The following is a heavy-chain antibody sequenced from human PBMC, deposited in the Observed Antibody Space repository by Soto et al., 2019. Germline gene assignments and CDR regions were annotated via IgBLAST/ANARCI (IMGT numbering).Heavy chain of an antibody. Sequence: SETLSLTCTVSGDSISSSTYYWGWIRQPPGKGLEWIGSIYYSGSTYYNPSLKSRVTISVDTSKNQFSLKLSSVTAADTAVYYCAILPCSGSCFRGDYWGQGTLVTVSS. V-gene: IGHV4-39*01. CDR3: AILPCSGSCFRGDY. D-gene: IGHD2-15*01. CDR2: IYYSGST. CDR1: GDSISSSTYY. J-gene: IGHJ4*02.